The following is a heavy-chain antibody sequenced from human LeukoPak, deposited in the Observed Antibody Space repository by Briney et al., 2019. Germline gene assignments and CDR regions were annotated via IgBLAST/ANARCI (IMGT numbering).Heavy chain of an antibody. Sequence: ASVKVSCKASGYTFTGYYMHWVRQAPGQGLEWMGWINPNSSGTNYAQKFQGRVTMTRDTSISTAYMELSRLRSDDTAVYYRARDTAMVTYWFDPWGQGTLVTVSS. J-gene: IGHJ5*02. CDR2: INPNSSGT. CDR3: ARDTAMVTYWFDP. V-gene: IGHV1-2*02. D-gene: IGHD5-18*01. CDR1: GYTFTGYY.